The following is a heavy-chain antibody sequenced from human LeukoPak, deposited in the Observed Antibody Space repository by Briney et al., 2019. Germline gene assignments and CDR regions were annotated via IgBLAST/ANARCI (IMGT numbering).Heavy chain of an antibody. J-gene: IGHJ4*02. Sequence: GRSLRLSCAASEFTFSNYALHWVRQAPGKGLQWVAVISYDGNTIHYADSVKGRFIISRDTSKNTLYLQMNSLRAEDTAVYYCARSGGLQKFANWAQGPRVTVPS. D-gene: IGHD4-11*01. CDR2: ISYDGNTI. CDR1: EFTFSNYA. V-gene: IGHV3-30-3*01. CDR3: ARSGGLQKFAN.